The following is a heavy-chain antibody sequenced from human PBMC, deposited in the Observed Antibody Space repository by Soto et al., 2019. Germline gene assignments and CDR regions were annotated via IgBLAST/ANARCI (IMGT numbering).Heavy chain of an antibody. CDR2: IYYSGST. J-gene: IGHJ5*02. CDR1: GGSVSSGSYY. Sequence: QVQLQESGPGLVKPSETLSLTCTVSGGSVSSGSYYWSWIRQPPGKGLEWIGYIYYSGSTNYNPSLKSRVTISVDTSKNQFYLKLSSVTAADTAVYYCADYYGSGSNNWFDPWGQGTLVTVSS. D-gene: IGHD3-10*01. CDR3: ADYYGSGSNNWFDP. V-gene: IGHV4-61*01.